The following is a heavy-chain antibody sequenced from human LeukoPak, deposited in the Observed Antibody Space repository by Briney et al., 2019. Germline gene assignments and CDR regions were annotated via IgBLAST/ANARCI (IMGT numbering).Heavy chain of an antibody. J-gene: IGHJ4*02. V-gene: IGHV1-2*06. Sequence: ASVKVSCKASGYTFTGYYMHWVRHAPGQGLEWMGRINPNSGGTNYAQKFQGRVTITRDTSISTAYMELSRLRSDDTAVYYCARVREWNASNMDIDYWGQGTLVTVSS. D-gene: IGHD1-1*01. CDR1: GYTFTGYY. CDR2: INPNSGGT. CDR3: ARVREWNASNMDIDY.